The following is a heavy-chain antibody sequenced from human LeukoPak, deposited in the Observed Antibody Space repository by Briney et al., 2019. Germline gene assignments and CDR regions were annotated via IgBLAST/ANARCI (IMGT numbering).Heavy chain of an antibody. V-gene: IGHV3-15*01. J-gene: IGHJ3*02. CDR2: IKIKMEGGTT. CDR1: GFTFSNAW. D-gene: IGHD6-13*01. Sequence: PVGSLRLSCAASGFTFSNAWMSGVRETPGKGRERGAWIKIKMEGGTTDYAARVEGTYTKSRDETKNRRYLQMNRQKTEDTALYYCITDRDIAVGGRPFDIWGQGTMVTVSS. CDR3: ITDRDIAVGGRPFDI.